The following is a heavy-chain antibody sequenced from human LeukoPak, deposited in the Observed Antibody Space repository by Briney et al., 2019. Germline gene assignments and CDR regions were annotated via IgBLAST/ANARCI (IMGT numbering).Heavy chain of an antibody. CDR3: ARVTGLRQWLVRYFQH. Sequence: KPSETLSLTCTVSGGSISSYYWSWIRQPPGKGLEWIGEINHSGSTNYNPSLKSRVTISVDTSKNQFSLKLSSVTAADTAVYYCARVTGLRQWLVRYFQHWGQGTLVTVSS. D-gene: IGHD6-19*01. J-gene: IGHJ1*01. V-gene: IGHV4-34*01. CDR2: INHSGST. CDR1: GGSISSYY.